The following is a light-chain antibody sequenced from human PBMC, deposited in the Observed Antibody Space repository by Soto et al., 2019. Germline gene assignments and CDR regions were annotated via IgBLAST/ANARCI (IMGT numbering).Light chain of an antibody. J-gene: IGLJ1*01. CDR3: GAWDNNLSAGV. Sequence: QSVLTQPPSVSAAPGQKVTISCSGSASNIGSNSLSWYRQFPGSSPMLVIYDNHKRPSGISARFSASKSDTSATLVITGLRTGDEDDYYCGAWDNNLSAGVFGSGTKVTVL. CDR2: DNH. V-gene: IGLV1-51*01. CDR1: ASNIGSNS.